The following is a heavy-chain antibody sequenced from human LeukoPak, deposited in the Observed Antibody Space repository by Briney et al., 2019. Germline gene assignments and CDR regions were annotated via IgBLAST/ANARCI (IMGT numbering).Heavy chain of an antibody. Sequence: GGSLRLSCAASGFTFSSYAMHWVRQAPGKGLEWVAVISYDGSNKYYADSVKGRFTISRDNSKNTLYLQMNSLRAEDTAVCYCARAKDPHVDTAMAPDYWGQGTLVTVSS. CDR1: GFTFSSYA. CDR3: ARAKDPHVDTAMAPDY. D-gene: IGHD5-18*01. CDR2: ISYDGSNK. J-gene: IGHJ4*02. V-gene: IGHV3-30*04.